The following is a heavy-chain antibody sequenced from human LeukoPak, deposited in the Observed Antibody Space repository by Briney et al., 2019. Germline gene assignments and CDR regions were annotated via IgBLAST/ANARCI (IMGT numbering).Heavy chain of an antibody. Sequence: GGSLGLSCAASGFTFSSYGMHWVRQAPGKRLEWVAFIRYDGSNKYYAESVKGRFTISRDNSMNTLYLQMNSLRAEDTAVYYCAKEGIAAADYFDYWGQGTLVTVSS. CDR1: GFTFSSYG. D-gene: IGHD6-13*01. J-gene: IGHJ4*02. CDR2: IRYDGSNK. CDR3: AKEGIAAADYFDY. V-gene: IGHV3-30*02.